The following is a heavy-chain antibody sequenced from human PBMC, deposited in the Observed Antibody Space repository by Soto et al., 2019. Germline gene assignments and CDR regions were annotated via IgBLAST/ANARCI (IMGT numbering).Heavy chain of an antibody. CDR2: ISGGGTSP. V-gene: IGHV3-23*01. J-gene: IGHJ3*01. CDR3: AKSRGYSFGGDAFHV. CDR1: GFSFSSYA. D-gene: IGHD3-22*01. Sequence: EVQLLESGGGLVQPGGSLRLSCAASGFSFSSYALTWVRQAPGKGLEWVSSISGGGTSPYYADSVRGRFSISRDNTNNTVHLQMKSLRAEDTAVYYCAKSRGYSFGGDAFHVWGRGTIVTVSS.